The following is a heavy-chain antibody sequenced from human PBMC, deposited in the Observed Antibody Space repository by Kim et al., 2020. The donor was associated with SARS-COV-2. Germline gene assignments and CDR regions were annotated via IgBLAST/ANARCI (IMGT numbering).Heavy chain of an antibody. CDR2: IYYSGST. CDR3: ARGRGYYIY. V-gene: IGHV4-59*01. D-gene: IGHD3-22*01. CDR1: GGSISSYY. Sequence: SETLSLTCTVSGGSISSYYWSWIRQPPGKGLEWIGYIYYSGSTNYNPSLKSRVTISVDTSKNQFSLKLSSVTAADTAVYYCARGRGYYIYWGQGTLITVSS. J-gene: IGHJ4*02.